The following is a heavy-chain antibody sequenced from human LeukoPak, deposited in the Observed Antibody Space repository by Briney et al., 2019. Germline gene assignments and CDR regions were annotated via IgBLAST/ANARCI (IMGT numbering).Heavy chain of an antibody. D-gene: IGHD2-21*02. CDR3: ARDSGDWTVDY. V-gene: IGHV1-46*01. CDR1: GYTFTSYY. J-gene: IGHJ4*02. CDR2: INPSGGTT. Sequence: ASVKVSCKASGYTFTSYYMHWVRQAPGQGLEWMGIINPSGGTTNYAQKFQGRGTMTSDTSTSTDYLELTSLRSEDTAVYYCARDSGDWTVDYWGQGTLVTVSS.